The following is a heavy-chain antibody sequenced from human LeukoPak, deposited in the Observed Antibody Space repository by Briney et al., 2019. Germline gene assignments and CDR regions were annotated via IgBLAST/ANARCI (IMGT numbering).Heavy chain of an antibody. CDR1: GGSISSSNW. V-gene: IGHV4-4*02. Sequence: SGTLSLTCAVSGGSISSSNWWSWVRQPPGKGLEWIGEIYHSGSTNYNPSLKSRVTISVDKSKNQFSLKLSSVTAADTAVYYCARLCPQKPDYYDSSGYYWTNWFDPWGQGTLVTVSS. J-gene: IGHJ5*02. CDR3: ARLCPQKPDYYDSSGYYWTNWFDP. CDR2: IYHSGST. D-gene: IGHD3-22*01.